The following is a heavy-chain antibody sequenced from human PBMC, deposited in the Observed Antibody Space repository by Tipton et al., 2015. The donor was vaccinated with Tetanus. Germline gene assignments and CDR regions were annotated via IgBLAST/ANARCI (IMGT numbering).Heavy chain of an antibody. D-gene: IGHD1-26*01. CDR1: GGSISSGGYY. Sequence: TLSLTCTVSGGSISSGGYYWSWIRQHPGKGLEWIGDIYFSGSTYYNPSLKSRVTISVDTSKKQFSLKLNSVTAADTAVYYCARDQARGARGWNYFDYWGQGTLVTVSS. CDR2: IYFSGST. V-gene: IGHV4-31*03. CDR3: ARDQARGARGWNYFDY. J-gene: IGHJ4*02.